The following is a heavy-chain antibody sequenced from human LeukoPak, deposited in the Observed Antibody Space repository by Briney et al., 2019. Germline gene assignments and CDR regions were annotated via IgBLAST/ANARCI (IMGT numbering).Heavy chain of an antibody. CDR1: GGSISSGGYY. V-gene: IGHV4-30-2*01. J-gene: IGHJ4*02. Sequence: SETLSLTCTVSGGSISSGGYYWSWIRQPPGKGLEWIGYIYHSGSTYYNPSLKSRVTISVDRSKNQFSLKLSSVTAADTAVYYCASASCGGDCHSTPFDYWGQGTLVTVSS. CDR2: IYHSGST. D-gene: IGHD2-21*01. CDR3: ASASCGGDCHSTPFDY.